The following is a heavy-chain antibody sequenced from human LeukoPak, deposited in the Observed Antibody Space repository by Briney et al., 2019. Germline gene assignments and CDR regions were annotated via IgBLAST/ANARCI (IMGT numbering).Heavy chain of an antibody. CDR1: GFTFSSYA. CDR2: ITGTGGST. J-gene: IGHJ4*02. V-gene: IGHV3-23*01. D-gene: IGHD7-27*01. Sequence: AGGSLLLSCAAAGFTFSSYAMRWGRQAPGMVLESVSAITGTGGSTYSPASVKGRFTISRDNSKNTLYLQMTSLRAEDTAVYYCATWVYWGQGTLVTVSS. CDR3: ATWVY.